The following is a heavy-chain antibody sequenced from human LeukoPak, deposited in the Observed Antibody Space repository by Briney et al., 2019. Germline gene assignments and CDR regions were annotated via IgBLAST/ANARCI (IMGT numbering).Heavy chain of an antibody. Sequence: GGSLRLSCAASGFTFSSYAMHWVXQAPGKGLEWVAVISYDGSNKYYADSVKGRFTISRDNSKNTLYLQMNSLRAEDTAVYYCARALLRYFDNHDYWGQGTLVTVSS. CDR2: ISYDGSNK. CDR3: ARALLRYFDNHDY. D-gene: IGHD3-9*01. J-gene: IGHJ4*02. V-gene: IGHV3-30*04. CDR1: GFTFSSYA.